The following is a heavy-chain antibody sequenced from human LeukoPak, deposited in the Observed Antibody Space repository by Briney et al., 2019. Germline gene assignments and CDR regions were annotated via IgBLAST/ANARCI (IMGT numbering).Heavy chain of an antibody. Sequence: GGSLRLSCTGSGFAFSQYAMTWVRRGPGKGLEWVASIVGGGGSTYYADSVKGRFTMSRDNSKNTQYVQMRSLRAEDTAVYYCARGPTISSYYMDVWGKGTTVTVSS. J-gene: IGHJ6*03. V-gene: IGHV3-23*01. CDR3: ARGPTISSYYMDV. CDR2: IVGGGGST. D-gene: IGHD4/OR15-4a*01. CDR1: GFAFSQYA.